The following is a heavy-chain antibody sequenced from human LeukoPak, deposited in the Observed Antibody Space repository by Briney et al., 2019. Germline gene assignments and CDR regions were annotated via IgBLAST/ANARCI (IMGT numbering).Heavy chain of an antibody. J-gene: IGHJ4*02. CDR3: ARDRYALTFDY. V-gene: IGHV4-61*01. CDR2: IFYSGNT. CDR1: GGSVSSGTYY. D-gene: IGHD2-2*01. Sequence: SETLSLTCTVSGGSVSSGTYYWRWIRQPPGKGLEWVGYIFYSGNTNYNPSLKSRVTMSVDTSKNQFSLKLNSVTAADTAVYYCARDRYALTFDYWGQGILVTVSS.